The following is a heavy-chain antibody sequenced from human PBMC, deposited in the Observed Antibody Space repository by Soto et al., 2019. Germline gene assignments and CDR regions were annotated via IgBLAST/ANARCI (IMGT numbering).Heavy chain of an antibody. CDR2: IIPIFGTA. J-gene: IGHJ4*02. V-gene: IGHV1-69*01. Sequence: QVQLVQSGAEVKKPGSSVKVSCKASGGTFSSYAISWVRQAPGQGLEWMGGIIPIFGTANYAQKFQGRGTITADESTSTAYMELSSLRSEDTAVYYCARDKEGRGYSYGPGMLWGQGTLVTVSS. CDR3: ARDKEGRGYSYGPGML. CDR1: GGTFSSYA. D-gene: IGHD5-18*01.